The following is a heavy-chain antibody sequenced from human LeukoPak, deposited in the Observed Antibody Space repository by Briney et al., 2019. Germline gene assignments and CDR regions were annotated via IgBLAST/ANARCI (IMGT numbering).Heavy chain of an antibody. CDR3: ARSRYCSGGSCYYFDY. V-gene: IGHV3-33*08. J-gene: IGHJ4*02. Sequence: GGSLRLSCAASGFTFSSYGMHWVRQAPGKGLEWVAVIWYDGSNKYYADSVKGRFTISRDNSKNTLYLQMNSLRAEDTAVYYCARSRYCSGGSCYYFDYWSQGTLVTVSS. CDR2: IWYDGSNK. CDR1: GFTFSSYG. D-gene: IGHD2-15*01.